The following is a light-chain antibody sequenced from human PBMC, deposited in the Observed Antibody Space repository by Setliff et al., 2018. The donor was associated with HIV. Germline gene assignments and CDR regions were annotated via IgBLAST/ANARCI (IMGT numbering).Light chain of an antibody. V-gene: IGLV2-23*02. J-gene: IGLJ1*01. CDR2: EVT. CDR3: YSYADSYTPLYV. Sequence: QSALTQPASVSGSPGQSITIFCTGTSSDIGTYNLVSWYQQHPGKVPKLMIYEVTKRPSGVSNRFSGSKSGNTASLTISGLQAEDEADYYCYSYADSYTPLYVFGTGTKVTVL. CDR1: SSDIGTYNL.